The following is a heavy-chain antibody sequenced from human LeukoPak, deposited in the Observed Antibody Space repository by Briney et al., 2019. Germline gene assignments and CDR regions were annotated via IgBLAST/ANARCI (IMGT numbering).Heavy chain of an antibody. CDR1: GGTFSSYA. D-gene: IGHD2-2*01. CDR2: IIPIFGTA. V-gene: IGHV1-69*05. Sequence: SVKVSRKASGGTFSSYAISWVRQAPGQGLEWMGGIIPIFGTANYAQKFQGRVTITTDESTSTAYMELSSLRSEDTAVYYCARKAPARGNWFDPWGQGTLVTVSS. CDR3: ARKAPARGNWFDP. J-gene: IGHJ5*02.